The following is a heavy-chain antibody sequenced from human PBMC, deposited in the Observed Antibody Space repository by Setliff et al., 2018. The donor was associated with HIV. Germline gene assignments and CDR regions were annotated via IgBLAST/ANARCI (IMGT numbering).Heavy chain of an antibody. V-gene: IGHV3-48*03. CDR2: IKTTSSPI. D-gene: IGHD3-16*02. CDR3: AKDLRSYRCSIASCAHMDV. CDR1: GFTFTSYE. J-gene: IGHJ6*03. Sequence: PGGSLRLSCVASGFTFTSYEFNWVRQAPGKGLEWVAYIKTTSSPIYYADSVKGRFTISGDNSKNTLYLQMNSLRSEDAAVYYCAKDLRSYRCSIASCAHMDVWGKGTTVTVSS.